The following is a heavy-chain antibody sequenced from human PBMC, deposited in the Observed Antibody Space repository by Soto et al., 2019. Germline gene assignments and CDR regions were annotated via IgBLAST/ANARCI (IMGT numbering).Heavy chain of an antibody. CDR2: IYYSGST. J-gene: IGHJ4*02. CDR3: ASLTRGSSSGWFIDY. D-gene: IGHD6-19*01. V-gene: IGHV4-30-4*01. Sequence: QVQLQESGPGLVKPSQTLSLTCTVSGGSISSGDYYWSWIRQPPEKGLEWIGYIYYSGSTYYNPSLTSRVTMPVHTSNSPLALKLSSVTAADTAVCYCASLTRGSSSGWFIDYWGQGTLVTLSS. CDR1: GGSISSGDYY.